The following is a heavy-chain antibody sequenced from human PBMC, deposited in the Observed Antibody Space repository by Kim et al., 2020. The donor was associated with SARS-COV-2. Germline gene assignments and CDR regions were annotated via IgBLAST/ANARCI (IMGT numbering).Heavy chain of an antibody. CDR1: GYTFTSYG. CDR3: ARVLLDYYDSSGHSDY. V-gene: IGHV1-18*01. J-gene: IGHJ4*02. Sequence: ASVKVSCKASGYTFTSYGISWVRQAPGQGLEWMGWISAYNGNTNYAQKLQGRVTMTTDTSTSTAYMELRSLRSDDTAVYYCARVLLDYYDSSGHSDYWGQGTLVTVSS. CDR2: ISAYNGNT. D-gene: IGHD3-22*01.